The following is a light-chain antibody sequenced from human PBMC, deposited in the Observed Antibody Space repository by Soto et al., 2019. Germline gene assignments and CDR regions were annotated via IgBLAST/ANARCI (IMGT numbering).Light chain of an antibody. V-gene: IGLV2-14*01. CDR2: DVS. J-gene: IGLJ2*01. Sequence: QSALTQPASVSGSPGQSITISCTGTSSDVGGYNYVSWYQQHPGKAPKLMIYDVSNRPSGVSNRFSGSKSGNTASLTISGXQAXXXXXXXCSSYTSSSTPVVFGGGTKLTVL. CDR1: SSDVGGYNY. CDR3: SSYTSSSTPVV.